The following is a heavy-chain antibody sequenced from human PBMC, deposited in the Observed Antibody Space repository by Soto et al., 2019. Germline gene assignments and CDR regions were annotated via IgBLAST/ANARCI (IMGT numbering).Heavy chain of an antibody. D-gene: IGHD2-2*01. Sequence: QVQLVQSGAEVKKPGSSVKVSCKASGGTFSSYAISWVRQAPGQGLEWMRGIIPIFGTANYAQKFQGRVTITADKSTSTAYMELSSLRSEDTAVYYCVIEDSSTSQTNLLYYYYGMDVWCQGATVTVSS. J-gene: IGHJ6*02. CDR2: IIPIFGTA. CDR1: GGTFSSYA. CDR3: VIEDSSTSQTNLLYYYYGMDV. V-gene: IGHV1-69*06.